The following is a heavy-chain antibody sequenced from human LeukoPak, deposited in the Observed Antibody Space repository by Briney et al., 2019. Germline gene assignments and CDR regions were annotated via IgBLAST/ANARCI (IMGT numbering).Heavy chain of an antibody. CDR3: ARGRSGYYRERGAYYFDY. J-gene: IGHJ4*02. V-gene: IGHV4-30-2*01. Sequence: SETLSLTCAVSGGSISSGGYSWSWIRQPPGKGLEWIGYIYHSGSTYYNPSLKSRVTISIDRSKNQFSLKLTSVTAADTAVYYCARGRSGYYRERGAYYFDYWGQGTLVTVSS. CDR2: IYHSGST. D-gene: IGHD3-22*01. CDR1: GGSISSGGYS.